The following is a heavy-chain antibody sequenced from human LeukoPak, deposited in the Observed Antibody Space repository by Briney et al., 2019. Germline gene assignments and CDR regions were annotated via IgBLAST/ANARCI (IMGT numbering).Heavy chain of an antibody. CDR3: ARETEVDIVATIGDFDY. Sequence: GGSLRLSCAASGFTFSDYYMSWIRQAPGKGLEWVSYISSSGSTIYYADSVKGRFTISRDNAKNSLYLQMNSLRAEDTAVYYCARETEVDIVATIGDFDYWGQGTLVTVSS. J-gene: IGHJ4*02. V-gene: IGHV3-11*01. CDR1: GFTFSDYY. CDR2: ISSSGSTI. D-gene: IGHD5-12*01.